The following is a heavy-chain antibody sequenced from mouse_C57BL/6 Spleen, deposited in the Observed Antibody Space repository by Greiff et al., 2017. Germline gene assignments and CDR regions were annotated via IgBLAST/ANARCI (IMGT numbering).Heavy chain of an antibody. CDR1: GYTFTSYW. V-gene: IGHV1-50*01. CDR2: IDPSDGYT. CDR3: ARSNYGNYKGWFAY. J-gene: IGHJ3*01. D-gene: IGHD2-1*01. Sequence: QVQLQQPGAELVKPGASVKLSCKASGYTFTSYWMQWVKQRPGQGLAWIGEIDPSDGYTNYNQKFKGKATLTVDTSSSTAYMQLSSLTSEDSAVYYCARSNYGNYKGWFAYWGQGTLVTVDA.